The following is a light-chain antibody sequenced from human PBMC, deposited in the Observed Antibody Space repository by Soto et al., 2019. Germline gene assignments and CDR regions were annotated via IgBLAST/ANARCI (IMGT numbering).Light chain of an antibody. CDR2: DAS. CDR1: QSISTW. J-gene: IGKJ2*01. V-gene: IGKV1-5*01. Sequence: DIQMTQSPSTVSASVGDGVTITCRARQSISTWLAWYQQKPGKAPNLLIYDASTLESGGPSGFSGSGSGTEFTLTISSLQPDDSATYYCQKYNSYPYTFGQGTKLEIK. CDR3: QKYNSYPYT.